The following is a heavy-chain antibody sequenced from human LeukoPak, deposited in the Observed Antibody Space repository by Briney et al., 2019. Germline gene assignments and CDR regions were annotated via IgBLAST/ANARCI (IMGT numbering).Heavy chain of an antibody. Sequence: SETLSLTCTVSGGSISSYYWSWIRQPPGKGLEWIGYIYYSGSTNYNPSLKSRVTISVDTSKNQFSLKLSSVTAADTAVYYCAGSSDCSSTSCFEFYGIDVWGQGTTVTVSS. CDR2: IYYSGST. V-gene: IGHV4-59*01. CDR3: AGSSDCSSTSCFEFYGIDV. D-gene: IGHD2-2*01. J-gene: IGHJ6*02. CDR1: GGSISSYY.